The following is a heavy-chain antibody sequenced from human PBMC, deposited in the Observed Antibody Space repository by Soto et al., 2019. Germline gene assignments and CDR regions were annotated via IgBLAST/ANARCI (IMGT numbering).Heavy chain of an antibody. D-gene: IGHD6-6*01. Sequence: QVQLVQSGPEVKKPGSSVKVSCKTSGDTFQKFAISWVRQAPGQGPEWMGGIIPMFGTTKYTQKFQGRVTFTADKSTGTAYMELTSLMSEDTATYFCARGVVPAAGAAPPYFHYGVDVWGKGTTVTVSS. V-gene: IGHV1-69*06. CDR3: ARGVVPAAGAAPPYFHYGVDV. CDR1: GDTFQKFA. J-gene: IGHJ6*04. CDR2: IIPMFGTT.